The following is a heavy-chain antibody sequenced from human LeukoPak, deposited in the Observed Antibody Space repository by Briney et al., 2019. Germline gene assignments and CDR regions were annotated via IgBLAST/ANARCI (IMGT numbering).Heavy chain of an antibody. J-gene: IGHJ4*02. CDR2: ISGSGGST. D-gene: IGHD3-22*01. CDR3: AKDPGGYYDSSGINDH. Sequence: PGGSLRLSCAASGFTFSSYAMSWVRQAPGKGLEWVSAISGSGGSTYYADSVKGRFTISRDNSKNTLYLQMNSLRAEDTAVYYCAKDPGGYYDSSGINDHWGQGTLVTVSS. CDR1: GFTFSSYA. V-gene: IGHV3-23*01.